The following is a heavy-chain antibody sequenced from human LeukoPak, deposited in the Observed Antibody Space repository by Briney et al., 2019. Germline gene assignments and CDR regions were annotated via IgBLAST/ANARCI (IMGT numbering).Heavy chain of an antibody. D-gene: IGHD6-13*01. Sequence: GGSLRLSCAASGFTFSSYAMHWVRQAPGKGLEWVAVISYDGSNKYYADSVKGRFTISRDNSKNTLYLQMNSLRAEDTAVYYCATGPIAAAGTYWGQGTLVTVSS. CDR3: ATGPIAAAGTY. J-gene: IGHJ4*02. CDR1: GFTFSSYA. CDR2: ISYDGSNK. V-gene: IGHV3-30*04.